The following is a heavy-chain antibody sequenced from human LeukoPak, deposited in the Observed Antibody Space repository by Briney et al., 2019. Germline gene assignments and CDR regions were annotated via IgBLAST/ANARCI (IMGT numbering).Heavy chain of an antibody. CDR1: GDSTSSSDYY. CDR3: ARAYDGSGDSSYYFDF. Sequence: SEALSLTCTVSGDSTSSSDYYWGLIRQPPGKGLGCIGGIYYSGSTYYNPSLKSRVTISIDTSKNQFSLKLSSVTAADTAVYYCARAYDGSGDSSYYFDFWGQGTLVTVSS. CDR2: IYYSGST. D-gene: IGHD3-22*01. J-gene: IGHJ4*02. V-gene: IGHV4-39*01.